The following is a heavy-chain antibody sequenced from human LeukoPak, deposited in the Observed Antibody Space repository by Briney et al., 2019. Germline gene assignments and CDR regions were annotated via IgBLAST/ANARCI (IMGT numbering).Heavy chain of an antibody. CDR1: GGSISSVACY. D-gene: IGHD3-3*01. Sequence: SETLSLTCTVSGGSISSVACYWGWIRQPPGKGLEWIATIHNTGSTYYNPSLKSRITISIDASRNQISLELNSVTAADTAIYYCAKSHLGVPHDYWGQGTLVTVSS. CDR3: AKSHLGVPHDY. V-gene: IGHV4-39*01. J-gene: IGHJ4*02. CDR2: IHNTGST.